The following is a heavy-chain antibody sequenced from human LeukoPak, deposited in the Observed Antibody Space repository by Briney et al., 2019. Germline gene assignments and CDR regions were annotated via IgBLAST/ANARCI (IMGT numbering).Heavy chain of an antibody. D-gene: IGHD2-2*01. Sequence: PSETLSLTCAVYGGSFSGYYWSWIRQPPGKGLEWNGEINHSGSTNYNPSLKSRVTISVDTSKNQFSLKLSSVTAADTAVYYCARLAYCSSTSCYWWFDPWGQGTLVTVSS. CDR1: GGSFSGYY. V-gene: IGHV4-34*01. CDR3: ARLAYCSSTSCYWWFDP. J-gene: IGHJ5*02. CDR2: INHSGST.